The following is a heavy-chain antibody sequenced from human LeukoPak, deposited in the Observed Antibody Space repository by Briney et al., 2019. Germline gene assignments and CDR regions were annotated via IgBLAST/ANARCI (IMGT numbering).Heavy chain of an antibody. J-gene: IGHJ4*02. V-gene: IGHV4-39*01. Sequence: SETLSLTCTVSGGSISSSSYYWGWIRQPPGKGLERIGSIYYSGSTYYNPSLKSRVTISVDTSKNQFSLKLSSVTAADTAVYYCARTYYYGSGSYYNVWYFDYWGQGTLVTVSS. D-gene: IGHD3-10*01. CDR2: IYYSGST. CDR3: ARTYYYGSGSYYNVWYFDY. CDR1: GGSISSSSYY.